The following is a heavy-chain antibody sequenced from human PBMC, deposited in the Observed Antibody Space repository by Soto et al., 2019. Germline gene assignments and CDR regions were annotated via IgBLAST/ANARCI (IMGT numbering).Heavy chain of an antibody. CDR1: GFTVSSNY. J-gene: IGHJ4*02. D-gene: IGHD5-18*01. CDR3: ARHGYSYGGGYFAY. Sequence: EVQLVESGGGLVQPGGSLRLSCAASGFTVSSNYMSWVRQAPGKGLEWVSVIYSGGSAYYADSVKGRFTISRDNSKNTLYRQLNSLRAEDTAVYYCARHGYSYGGGYFAYWGQGTLVTVSS. V-gene: IGHV3-66*04. CDR2: IYSGGSA.